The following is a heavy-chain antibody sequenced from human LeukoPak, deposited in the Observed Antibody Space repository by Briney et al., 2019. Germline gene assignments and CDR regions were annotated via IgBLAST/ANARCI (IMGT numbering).Heavy chain of an antibody. J-gene: IGHJ4*02. CDR1: GDSISNSNLY. CDR2: IYYSGNT. Sequence: PSETLPLTCIVSGDSISNSNLYWGWIRQPPGKGLEWIGSIYYSGNTYYNASLKSRVSISVDTSKNQFSLRLTSVTAADTAVYYCARQTGSGLFILPGGQGKLVTVSS. D-gene: IGHD3-10*01. CDR3: ARQTGSGLFILP. V-gene: IGHV4-39*01.